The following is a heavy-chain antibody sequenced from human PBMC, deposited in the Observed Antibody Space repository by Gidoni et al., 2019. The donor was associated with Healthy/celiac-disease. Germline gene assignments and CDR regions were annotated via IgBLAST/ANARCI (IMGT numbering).Heavy chain of an antibody. CDR3: GRGRDDWKKVDY. CDR2: ISSSGSTI. J-gene: IGHJ4*02. CDR1: GVTFSSYE. D-gene: IGHD1-1*01. Sequence: EVQLVESGGGLVQPGGSLRLSCAAAGVTFSSYEMIWVRQAPGKGLEGVSYISSSGSTIYYAESVKGRFNISRDNANNSLYRQMNSRRAEDTAVYYCGRGRDDWKKVDYWGQGTLGTVSS. V-gene: IGHV3-48*03.